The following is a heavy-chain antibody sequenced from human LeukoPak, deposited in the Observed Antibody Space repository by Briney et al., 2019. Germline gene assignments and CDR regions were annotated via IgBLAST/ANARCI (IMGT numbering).Heavy chain of an antibody. D-gene: IGHD2-15*01. J-gene: IGHJ4*02. V-gene: IGHV1-18*01. Sequence: ASVKVSCKASGYPFSSHGITWVRQAPGQGLEWMGWISCYNGNTNYAQKLQGRVTMTTDTSTSTAYMELRSLRSDDTAVYYCARDCSGGSCYLYFDYWGQGTLVTVSS. CDR2: ISCYNGNT. CDR3: ARDCSGGSCYLYFDY. CDR1: GYPFSSHG.